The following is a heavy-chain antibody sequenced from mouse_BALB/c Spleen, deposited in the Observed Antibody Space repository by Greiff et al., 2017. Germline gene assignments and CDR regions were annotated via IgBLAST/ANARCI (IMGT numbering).Heavy chain of an antibody. D-gene: IGHD2-14*01. J-gene: IGHJ4*01. CDR3: ALLYRYDGEAMDY. V-gene: IGHV5-6-5*01. CDR1: GFTFSSYA. Sequence: EVKLQESGGGLVKPGGSLKLSCAASGFTFSSYAMSWVRQTPEKRLEWVASISSGGSTYYPDSVKGRFTISRDNARNILYLQMSSLRSEDTAMYYCALLYRYDGEAMDYWGQGTSVTVSS. CDR2: ISSGGST.